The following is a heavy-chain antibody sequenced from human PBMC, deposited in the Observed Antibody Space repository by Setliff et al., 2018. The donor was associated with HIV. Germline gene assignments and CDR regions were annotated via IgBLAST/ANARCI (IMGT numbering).Heavy chain of an antibody. J-gene: IGHJ4*02. V-gene: IGHV3-23*05. CDR3: AKVDDGQCNTFNCRDFDY. Sequence: GGSLRLSCAASGLTLSTYSMSWVRQAPGKGLQWVSAIDPTGTYTYYADAVKGRFTISRDNFRNTLSLQMNSLTAEDSAIYYCAKVDDGQCNTFNCRDFDYWGQGTQVTVSS. CDR2: IDPTGTYT. D-gene: IGHD1-1*01. CDR1: GLTLSTYS.